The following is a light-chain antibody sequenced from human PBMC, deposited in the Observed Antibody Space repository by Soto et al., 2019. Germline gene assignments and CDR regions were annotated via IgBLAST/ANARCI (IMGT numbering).Light chain of an antibody. Sequence: EIVLTQSPGTLSLSPGERATLSCRASQSVSSSYLAWYQHKPGQAPRLLIYGASSRATGIPDRFSGSGSGTDFTLTISRLEPEDFAVYYGQQYGSPPPYTFVPGTRVDIK. J-gene: IGKJ3*01. V-gene: IGKV3-20*01. CDR2: GAS. CDR3: QQYGSPPPYT. CDR1: QSVSSSY.